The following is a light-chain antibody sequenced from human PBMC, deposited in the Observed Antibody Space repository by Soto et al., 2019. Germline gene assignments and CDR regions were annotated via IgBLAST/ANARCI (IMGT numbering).Light chain of an antibody. CDR2: DVA. Sequence: QSVLTQPASVYDSPGQSITISCTGTSSYVGGSNFVSWYQQHPGKPPKLIIYDVANRPSGVSNRFSGSKSGSTASLIISRLQTEDEADYYCVSYTSSTTYVFGTGTKFTVL. CDR3: VSYTSSTTYV. CDR1: SSYVGGSNF. J-gene: IGLJ1*01. V-gene: IGLV2-14*03.